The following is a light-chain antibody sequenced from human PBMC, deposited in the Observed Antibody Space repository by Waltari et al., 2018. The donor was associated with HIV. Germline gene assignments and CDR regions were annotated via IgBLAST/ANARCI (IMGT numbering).Light chain of an antibody. CDR3: QQYNNWPGYT. V-gene: IGKV3-15*01. Sequence: EIVMTQSPATLSVSPGERATLSCRASQSVSSNLAWYQQKPGQAPRLLIYGASTRATGIPARFSGSGSGTEFTLTISSLQSEDFAVYYCQQYNNWPGYTFGQGTKLEIK. CDR1: QSVSSN. CDR2: GAS. J-gene: IGKJ2*01.